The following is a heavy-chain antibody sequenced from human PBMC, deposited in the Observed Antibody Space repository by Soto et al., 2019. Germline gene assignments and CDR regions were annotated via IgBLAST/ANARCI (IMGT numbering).Heavy chain of an antibody. V-gene: IGHV3-30*04. D-gene: IGHD1-26*01. Sequence: GESLKISCAASGFTFSSYAMHWVRQAPGKGLEWVAVISYDGSNKYYADSVKGRFTISRDNSKNTLYLQMNSLRAEDTAVYYCARDRVVGATKYFQHWGQGTLVTVSS. J-gene: IGHJ1*01. CDR2: ISYDGSNK. CDR1: GFTFSSYA. CDR3: ARDRVVGATKYFQH.